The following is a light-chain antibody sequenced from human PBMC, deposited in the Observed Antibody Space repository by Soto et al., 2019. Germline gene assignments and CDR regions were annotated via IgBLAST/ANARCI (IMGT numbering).Light chain of an antibody. J-gene: IGLJ2*01. Sequence: QSALTQPASVSGSPGQSITISCTGSSSDVGGYNYVSWYQQHPVKAPKLMIYEVSNRPSGISNRFSGSKSGNTASLTLSVLQAEDEADYYCSSYTSSRTLVFGGGTKLTVL. CDR2: EVS. CDR3: SSYTSSRTLV. CDR1: SSDVGGYNY. V-gene: IGLV2-14*01.